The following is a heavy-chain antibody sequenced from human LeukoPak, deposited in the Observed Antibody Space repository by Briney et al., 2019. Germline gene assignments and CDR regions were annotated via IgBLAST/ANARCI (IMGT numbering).Heavy chain of an antibody. V-gene: IGHV3-66*01. J-gene: IGHJ4*02. CDR2: IYSGATT. CDR3: ARDLDYAFDS. D-gene: IGHD4-17*01. CDR1: GFTVTSNY. Sequence: GGSLRLSCAVSGFTVTSNYMSWVRQAPGKGLEWVSVIYSGATTYYADSVKGRFTISRDTSKNTLYLQMNSLRDDDTAVYYCARDLDYAFDSWGQGTLVTVSS.